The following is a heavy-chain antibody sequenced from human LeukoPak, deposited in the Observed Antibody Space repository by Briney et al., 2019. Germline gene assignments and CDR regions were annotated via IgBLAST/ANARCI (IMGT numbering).Heavy chain of an antibody. V-gene: IGHV3-48*03. Sequence: PGGSLRLSCAASGFTFSSYEMNWVRQAPGKGLEWVSYIWCGGSNIYYADSVKGRFTISRDNAKHSLYLQMNSLRAEDTAVYYCARDRPENYYDSSGTDAFDIWGQGTMVTVSS. D-gene: IGHD3-22*01. CDR2: IWCGGSNI. CDR3: ARDRPENYYDSSGTDAFDI. J-gene: IGHJ3*02. CDR1: GFTFSSYE.